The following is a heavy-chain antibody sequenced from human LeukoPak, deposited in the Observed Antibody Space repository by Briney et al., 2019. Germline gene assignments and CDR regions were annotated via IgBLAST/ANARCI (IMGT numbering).Heavy chain of an antibody. CDR1: GFTFDDSG. CDR2: INWNGGST. Sequence: GGSLRLSCAASGFTFDDSGMTWVRQAPGRGLEWVSGINWNGGSTGYADSVKGRFTISRDNAKNSLYLQMNSLRAEDTALYYCARSYYYYMDVWGKGTTVTASS. V-gene: IGHV3-20*04. CDR3: ARSYYYYMDV. J-gene: IGHJ6*03.